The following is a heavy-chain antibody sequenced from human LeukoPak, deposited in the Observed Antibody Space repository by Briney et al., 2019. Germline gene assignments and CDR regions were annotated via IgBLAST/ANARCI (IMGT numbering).Heavy chain of an antibody. CDR2: IDDGGNT. V-gene: IGHV4-34*01. CDR1: GGSFSDYF. D-gene: IGHD2-21*02. CDR3: ARFSRITWGDWGDAFDI. J-gene: IGHJ3*02. Sequence: SETLSLTCSVYGGSFSDYFWSWIRQSPGRGLEWIGEIDDGGNTNYNPSLMSRVIVSMEKSKKQFSLVMRSVAAADTAVYYCARFSRITWGDWGDAFDIWGQGTTVIVSS.